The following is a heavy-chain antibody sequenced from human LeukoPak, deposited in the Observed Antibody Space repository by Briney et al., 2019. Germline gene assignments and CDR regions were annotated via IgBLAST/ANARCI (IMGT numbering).Heavy chain of an antibody. CDR3: ARGDLYYDFWSGYYKGEYFDY. CDR2: IFYSGST. V-gene: IGHV4-39*07. CDR1: GVSINSSSYY. J-gene: IGHJ4*02. D-gene: IGHD3-3*01. Sequence: SETLSLTCTVSGVSINSSSYYWGWIRQPPGKGLEWIGSIFYSGSTNYNPSLKSRVTISVDTSKNQFSLKLSSVTAADTAVYYCARGDLYYDFWSGYYKGEYFDYWGQGTLVTVSS.